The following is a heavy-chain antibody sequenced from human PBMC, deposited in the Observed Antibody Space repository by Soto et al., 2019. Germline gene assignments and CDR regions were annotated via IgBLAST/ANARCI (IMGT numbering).Heavy chain of an antibody. Sequence: GGSLRLSCAASGFTFSSYGMHWVRQAPGKGLEWVAVIWYDGSNKYYADSVKGRFTISRDNSKNTLYLQMNSLRAEDTAVYYCARGEYSSSPRRYNYYYYGMDVWGQGTTVTVSS. CDR2: IWYDGSNK. D-gene: IGHD6-6*01. CDR3: ARGEYSSSPRRYNYYYYGMDV. J-gene: IGHJ6*02. CDR1: GFTFSSYG. V-gene: IGHV3-33*01.